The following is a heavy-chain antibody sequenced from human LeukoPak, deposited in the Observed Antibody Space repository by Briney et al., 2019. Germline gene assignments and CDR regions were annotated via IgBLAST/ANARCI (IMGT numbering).Heavy chain of an antibody. CDR2: IYSGGST. J-gene: IGHJ4*02. CDR1: GFTVSSNY. CDR3: ARHKWDEYSSGWYEAGVY. V-gene: IGHV3-53*01. Sequence: PGGSLRLSCAASGFTVSSNYMSWVRQAPGKGLEWVSDIYSGGSTYYADSVKGRFTISRDNSKNTLYLQMNSLRAEDTAVYYCARHKWDEYSSGWYEAGVYWGQGTLVTVSS. D-gene: IGHD6-19*01.